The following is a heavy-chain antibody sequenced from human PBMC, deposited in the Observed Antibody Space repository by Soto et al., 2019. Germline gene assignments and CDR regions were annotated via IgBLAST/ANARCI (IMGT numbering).Heavy chain of an antibody. CDR3: ARDEYYYDSSGYYFVYYGMDV. V-gene: IGHV1-69*13. D-gene: IGHD3-22*01. CDR1: GCTFSSYA. Sequence: SVKVSCKASGCTFSSYAISCVRQAPGQVLEWMGGIIPIFGTANYAQKFQGRVTITADESTSTAYMELSSLRSEDTAVYYCARDEYYYDSSGYYFVYYGMDVWGQGTTVTVSS. J-gene: IGHJ6*02. CDR2: IIPIFGTA.